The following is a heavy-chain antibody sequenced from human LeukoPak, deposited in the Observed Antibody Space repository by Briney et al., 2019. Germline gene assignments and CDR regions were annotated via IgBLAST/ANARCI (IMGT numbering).Heavy chain of an antibody. D-gene: IGHD2-2*01. Sequence: GASVKVSCKASGYTFTGYYMHWVRQAPGQGLEWMGWINPNSGGTNYAQKFQGGVTMTRDTSISTAYMELSRLRSDDTAVYYCARGPYCSSTSCYSPTENWFDPWGQGTLVTVSS. J-gene: IGHJ5*02. CDR3: ARGPYCSSTSCYSPTENWFDP. V-gene: IGHV1-2*02. CDR2: INPNSGGT. CDR1: GYTFTGYY.